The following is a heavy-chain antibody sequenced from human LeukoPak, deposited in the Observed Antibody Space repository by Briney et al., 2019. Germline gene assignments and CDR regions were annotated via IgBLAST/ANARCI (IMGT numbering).Heavy chain of an antibody. CDR2: IYYSGST. J-gene: IGHJ2*01. CDR3: ASRPPVPAYFDL. V-gene: IGHV4-39*01. Sequence: TSETLSLTCTVSGGSISSSSYYWGWIRQPPGKGLEWIGSIYYSGSTYYNPSLKSRVTISVDTSKNQFSLKLSSVTAADTAVYYCASRPPVPAYFDLWGRGTLVTVSS. CDR1: GGSISSSSYY. D-gene: IGHD2-2*01.